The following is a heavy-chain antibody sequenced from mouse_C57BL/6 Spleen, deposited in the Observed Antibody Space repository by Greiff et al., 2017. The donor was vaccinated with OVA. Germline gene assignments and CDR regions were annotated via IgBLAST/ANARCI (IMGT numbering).Heavy chain of an antibody. J-gene: IGHJ1*03. V-gene: IGHV1-18*01. D-gene: IGHD1-1*01. Sequence: VQLQQSGPELVKPGASVKIPCKASGYTFTDYNMDWVKQSHGKSLEWIGDINPNNGGTIYNQKFKGKATLTVDKSSSTAYMERRSLTSEDTAVYYCARWGYYYGSSYDWYFDVWGTGTTVTVSS. CDR2: INPNNGGT. CDR1: GYTFTDYN. CDR3: ARWGYYYGSSYDWYFDV.